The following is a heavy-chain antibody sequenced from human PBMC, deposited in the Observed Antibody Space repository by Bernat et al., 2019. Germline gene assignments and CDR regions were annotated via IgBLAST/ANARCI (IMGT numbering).Heavy chain of an antibody. J-gene: IGHJ4*02. CDR1: GFTFSSYW. V-gene: IGHV3-74*01. Sequence: EVQLVESGGGLVQPGGSLRLSCAASGFTFSSYWMHWVRQAPGKGLVWVSRINSDGSSTSYTDSVKGRFTISRDNAKNTLYLQMNSLRAEDTAVYYCAREAPYYYDSSGCIDYWGQGTLVTVSS. CDR3: AREAPYYYDSSGCIDY. CDR2: INSDGSST. D-gene: IGHD3-22*01.